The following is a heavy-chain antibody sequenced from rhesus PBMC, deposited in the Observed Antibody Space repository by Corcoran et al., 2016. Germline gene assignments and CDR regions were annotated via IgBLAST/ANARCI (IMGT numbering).Heavy chain of an antibody. CDR2: IYWNDSK. V-gene: IGHV2-95*01. J-gene: IGHJ2*01. CDR1: GFSISTSGTG. CDR3: ARVYSSGWYFDL. Sequence: VTLKESGPALVKPTQTLTLNCTFSGFSISTSGTGVGWIRQPPGTALEWLASIYWNDSKYYSTSLKSRLTISKDTSKNQVDLTMTNMDPVDTATYYCARVYSSGWYFDLWGPGTPITISS. D-gene: IGHD4-23*01.